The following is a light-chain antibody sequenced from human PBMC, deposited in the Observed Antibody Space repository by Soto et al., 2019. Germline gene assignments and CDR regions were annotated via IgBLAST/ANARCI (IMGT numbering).Light chain of an antibody. Sequence: EIVMTQSPATLSVSPGERATLSCRASQSVSSDLVWYQQKPGQAPRLLIYGASTRATGISARFSGSGSGTEFTLTISSLQSEDFAVYYCQQYNNWPWTFGQGTKVEIK. V-gene: IGKV3-15*01. CDR1: QSVSSD. J-gene: IGKJ1*01. CDR3: QQYNNWPWT. CDR2: GAS.